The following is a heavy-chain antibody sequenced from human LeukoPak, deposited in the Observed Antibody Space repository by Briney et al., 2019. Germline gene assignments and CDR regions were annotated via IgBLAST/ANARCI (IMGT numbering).Heavy chain of an antibody. CDR3: ARKGPHPLNWFDP. CDR1: GGSISSYY. CDR2: IYYSGST. V-gene: IGHV4-59*01. D-gene: IGHD3-16*02. J-gene: IGHJ5*02. Sequence: SETLSLTCTVPGGSISSYYWSWIRQPPGKGLEWIGYIYYSGSTNYNPSLKSRVTISVDTSKTQFSLKLSSVTAADTAVYYCARKGPHPLNWFDPWGQGTLVTVSS.